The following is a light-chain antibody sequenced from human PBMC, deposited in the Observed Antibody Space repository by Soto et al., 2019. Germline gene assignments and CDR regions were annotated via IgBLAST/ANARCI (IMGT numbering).Light chain of an antibody. CDR1: SSNIGNNA. CDR2: YDD. V-gene: IGLV1-36*01. CDR3: AAWDDSLNGYV. J-gene: IGLJ1*01. Sequence: QSVLTQPPSVSEAPRQRVTISCSGSSSNIGNNAVNWYQQLPGKAPKLLIYYDDLLPSGVSDRFSGSKSGTSAPLAISGLQSEDEADYYCAAWDDSLNGYVFGTETKLPVL.